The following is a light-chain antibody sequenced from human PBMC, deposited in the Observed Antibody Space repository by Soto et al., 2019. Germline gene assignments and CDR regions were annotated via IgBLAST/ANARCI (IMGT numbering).Light chain of an antibody. CDR2: EVS. CDR1: SSDVGGYNY. Sequence: QSVLTRPASVSGSPGQSITIAFTGTSSDVGGYNYVSWYQQHPGKAPKLMIYEVSNRPSGVSNRFSGPKSGNTASLTISGLQAEDEADYYCSSYTAGGTIFGTGTKVTVL. J-gene: IGLJ1*01. V-gene: IGLV2-14*01. CDR3: SSYTAGGTI.